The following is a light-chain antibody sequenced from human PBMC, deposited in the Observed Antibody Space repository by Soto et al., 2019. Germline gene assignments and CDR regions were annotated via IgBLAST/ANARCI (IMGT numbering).Light chain of an antibody. Sequence: DVVMTQSPLSLPVTLGQPASISCRSSRSLVYSDGNAYLNWFQQRPGQSPRRLIYKASNRDSGVPDRFGGSGSGTDFTLQINRVEAEDVGVYYGMQGTHWPPTFGRGTRVEI. V-gene: IGKV2-30*01. CDR1: RSLVYSDGNAY. J-gene: IGKJ1*01. CDR3: MQGTHWPPT. CDR2: KAS.